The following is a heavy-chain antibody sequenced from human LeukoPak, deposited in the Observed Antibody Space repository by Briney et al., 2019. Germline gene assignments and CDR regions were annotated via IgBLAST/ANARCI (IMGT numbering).Heavy chain of an antibody. CDR3: ARDLGMITFGGVIEHDAFDI. D-gene: IGHD3-16*02. Sequence: GGSLRLCCAASGLTVSSNFMSWVRQAPGKGLEWVSVIYTTGTTSYADSVKGRFTISRDNSKNTLHLQMNSLRAEDTAMYYCARDLGMITFGGVIEHDAFDIWGQGTMVTVSS. V-gene: IGHV3-66*01. CDR1: GLTVSSNF. CDR2: IYTTGTT. J-gene: IGHJ3*02.